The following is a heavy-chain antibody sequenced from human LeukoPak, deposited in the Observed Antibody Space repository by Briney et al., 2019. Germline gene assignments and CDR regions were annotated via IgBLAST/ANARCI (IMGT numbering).Heavy chain of an antibody. CDR2: ISDSGDQT. Sequence: GGSLRLSCVASGFTFSKYGMSWVRQAPGKGLEWVSGISDSGDQTYYADSVRARFTISRDNSKNTLYLQVNSLRAEDTALYYCAKEITLTTAYFDYWGQEPWSPSPQ. CDR3: AKEITLTTAYFDY. J-gene: IGHJ4*01. V-gene: IGHV3-23*01. CDR1: GFTFSKYG. D-gene: IGHD4-17*01.